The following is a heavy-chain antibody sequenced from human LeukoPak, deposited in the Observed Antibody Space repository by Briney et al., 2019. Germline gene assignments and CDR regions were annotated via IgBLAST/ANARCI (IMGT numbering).Heavy chain of an antibody. J-gene: IGHJ3*02. D-gene: IGHD3-22*01. CDR2: SYYSGST. Sequence: SETLSLTCTVSGGSVSRGSYYWSWIRQPPGKGLEWIGYSYYSGSTNYNPSLKSRGTISVDTSKNLFSLKLSSVAPADTAVYYCARGRYYDSGGYYLNDAFDIWGQGTMVTVSS. V-gene: IGHV4-61*01. CDR3: ARGRYYDSGGYYLNDAFDI. CDR1: GGSVSRGSYY.